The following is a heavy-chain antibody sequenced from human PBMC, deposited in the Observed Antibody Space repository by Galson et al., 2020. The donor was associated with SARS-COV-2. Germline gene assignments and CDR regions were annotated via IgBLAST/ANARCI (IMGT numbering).Heavy chain of an antibody. CDR3: ARASMDYYDSSGYYRPGGMDV. J-gene: IGHJ6*02. Sequence: SQTLSLTCAVSGGSISSGGFSWSWIRQPPGRGLEWIAFIFHSGNTYYNPSLKSRVTISVDRSKNQFSLKLSSVTAADTAVYYCARASMDYYDSSGYYRPGGMDVWGQGTTVTVSS. D-gene: IGHD3-22*01. CDR1: GGSISSGGFS. V-gene: IGHV4-30-2*01. CDR2: IFHSGNT.